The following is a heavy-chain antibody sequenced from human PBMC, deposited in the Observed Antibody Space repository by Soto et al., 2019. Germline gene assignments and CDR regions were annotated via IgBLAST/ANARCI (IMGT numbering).Heavy chain of an antibody. CDR1: GFTFSSYA. V-gene: IGHV3-23*01. J-gene: IGHJ6*02. D-gene: IGHD4-4*01. CDR3: AKSLYSNYAEGLVDV. Sequence: EVQLLESGGGLVQPGGPLRLSCAASGFTFSSYAMSWVRQAPGKGLEWVSAISGSGGSTYYADSVKGRFTISRDNSKNTLYLQMNSLRAEDTAVYYCAKSLYSNYAEGLVDVWGQGTTVTVSS. CDR2: ISGSGGST.